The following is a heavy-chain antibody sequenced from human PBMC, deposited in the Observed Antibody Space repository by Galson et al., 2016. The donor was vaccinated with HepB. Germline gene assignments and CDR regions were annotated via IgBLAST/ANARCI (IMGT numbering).Heavy chain of an antibody. V-gene: IGHV3-21*01. CDR3: ARARGSYDY. CDR1: GFTFSGYS. CDR2: ISSSSNYI. J-gene: IGHJ4*02. Sequence: SLRLSCAASGFTFSGYSMNWVRQAPGKGLEWVSSISSSSNYIYYIDSVKGRFTISRDNAKNSLYLQMNSLRAEDTAVYYCARARGSYDYWGQGTLVTVSS. D-gene: IGHD1-26*01.